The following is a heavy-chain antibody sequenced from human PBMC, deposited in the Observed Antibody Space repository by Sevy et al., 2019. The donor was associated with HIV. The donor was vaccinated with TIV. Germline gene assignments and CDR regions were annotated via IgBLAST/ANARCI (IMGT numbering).Heavy chain of an antibody. CDR2: IDGGGST. V-gene: IGHV3-66*01. CDR1: GFTVSGNY. J-gene: IGHJ4*02. CDR3: ATDERGVDY. Sequence: GSLRLSCAASGFTVSGNYMSWVRQAPGKGLEWVALIDGGGSTYYADSVKGRFSISRDNSKNTLSLQMNSLRVADTAVYYCATDERGVDYWGQGTLVTVSS. D-gene: IGHD3-16*01.